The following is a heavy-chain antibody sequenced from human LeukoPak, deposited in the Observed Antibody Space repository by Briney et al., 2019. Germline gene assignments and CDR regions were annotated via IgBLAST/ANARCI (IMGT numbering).Heavy chain of an antibody. Sequence: SETLSLTCTVSGGSISNYYWSWIRQPPGKGLEWIGYVYYSGNTNYNPSLRSRVTISVDTSKNQFSLKLSSVTAADTAVYYCARYYDSSGLDLWGRGTLVTVSS. J-gene: IGHJ2*01. D-gene: IGHD3-22*01. CDR1: GGSISNYY. V-gene: IGHV4-59*01. CDR3: ARYYDSSGLDL. CDR2: VYYSGNT.